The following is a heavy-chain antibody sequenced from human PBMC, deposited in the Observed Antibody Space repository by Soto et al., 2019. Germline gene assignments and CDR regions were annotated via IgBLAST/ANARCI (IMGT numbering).Heavy chain of an antibody. CDR2: ISYDGSNK. D-gene: IGHD6-13*01. V-gene: IGHV3-30-3*01. CDR1: GFTFSSYA. J-gene: IGHJ4*02. Sequence: QVQLVESGGGVVQPGRSLRLSCAASGFTFSSYAMHWVRQAPGKGLEWVAVISYDGSNKYYADSVKGRFTISRDNSKNTLYLQMNRLRAEDTAVYYCARDSRYSSSWYGGHFDYWGQGTLVTVSS. CDR3: ARDSRYSSSWYGGHFDY.